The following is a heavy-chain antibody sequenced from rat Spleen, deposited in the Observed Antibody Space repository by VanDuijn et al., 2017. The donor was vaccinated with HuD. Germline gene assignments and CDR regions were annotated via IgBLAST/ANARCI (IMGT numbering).Heavy chain of an antibody. CDR3: VREESGVRD. CDR1: GFTFNNYW. V-gene: IGHV5-31*01. J-gene: IGHJ2*01. CDR2: ISYDGSST. D-gene: IGHD4-3*01. Sequence: EVQLVESGGGLVQPGRSLRLSCVASGFTFNNYWMTWIRQAPKKGLEWVATISYDGSSTYYRDSVKGRFTISRDNAQNTLYLQMTKLGSEDTAIYYCVREESGVRDWGQGVMVTVSS.